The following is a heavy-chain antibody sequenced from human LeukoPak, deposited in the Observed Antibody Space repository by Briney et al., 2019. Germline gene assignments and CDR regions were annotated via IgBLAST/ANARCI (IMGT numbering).Heavy chain of an antibody. CDR2: ISSSSSYI. V-gene: IGHV3-21*01. Sequence: SGGSLRLSCAASGFTFSGYSMNWVRQAPGKGLEWVSSISSSSSYIYYADSVKGRFTISRDNAKNSLYLQMNSLRAEDTAVYYCARESGNRVVPNPDFDYWGQGTLVTVSS. CDR1: GFTFSGYS. J-gene: IGHJ4*02. D-gene: IGHD2-2*01. CDR3: ARESGNRVVPNPDFDY.